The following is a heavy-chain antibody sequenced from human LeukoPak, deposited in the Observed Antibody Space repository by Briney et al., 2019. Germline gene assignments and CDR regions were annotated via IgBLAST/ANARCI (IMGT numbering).Heavy chain of an antibody. CDR2: IDYSGST. V-gene: IGHV4-59*01. Sequence: PSETLSLTCTVSGGSISTYYWSWIRQPPGKGLEWIGYIDYSGSTNYNPSLKSRVAISVDTSKNQFSLKLSSVTAADTAVYYCAREAQTKEQLGRQVYYYYYMDVWGKGTTVAVSS. J-gene: IGHJ6*03. CDR1: GGSISTYY. CDR3: AREAQTKEQLGRQVYYYYYMDV. D-gene: IGHD1-1*01.